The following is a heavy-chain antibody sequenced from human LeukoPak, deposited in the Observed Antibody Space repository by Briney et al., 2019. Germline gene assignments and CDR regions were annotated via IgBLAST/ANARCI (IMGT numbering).Heavy chain of an antibody. V-gene: IGHV5-51*03. D-gene: IGHD4-17*01. J-gene: IGHJ4*02. Sequence: KPGETLKISCKGSAYSFTSYWIGCVRQMPGKGLEWMGIIYPGDSDTRNSPSFQGPVDISANKSISTAYLQWSSMKASDTAMYYCARYGDYGDYDFDYWGQGTLVTVSS. CDR3: ARYGDYGDYDFDY. CDR1: AYSFTSYW. CDR2: IYPGDSDT.